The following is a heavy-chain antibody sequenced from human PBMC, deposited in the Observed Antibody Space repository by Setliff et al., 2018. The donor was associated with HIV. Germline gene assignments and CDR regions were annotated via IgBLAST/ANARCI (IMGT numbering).Heavy chain of an antibody. CDR1: GCTFTSYD. V-gene: IGHV1-8*02. CDR3: ARGPASKYYNFWGGYEGFYYYYTDV. Sequence: ASVKVSCKASGCTFTSYDINWVRQATGKGLEWMGWMNPNRGNTGSAQKFQGRVTMTGNTSISTAYMELSSLRSEDTAVYYCARGPASKYYNFWGGYEGFYYYYTDVWGKGTTVTVSS. D-gene: IGHD3-3*01. J-gene: IGHJ6*03. CDR2: MNPNRGNT.